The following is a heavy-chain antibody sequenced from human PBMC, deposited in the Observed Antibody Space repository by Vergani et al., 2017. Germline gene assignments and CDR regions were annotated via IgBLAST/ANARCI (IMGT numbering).Heavy chain of an antibody. V-gene: IGHV1-18*01. CDR2: ISAYNGNT. Sequence: QVQLVQSGAEVKKPGASVKVSCKASGYTFTSYGISWVRQAPGQGLEWMGWISAYNGNTNYAQKLQGRVTMTTDTYTSTAYMELRSLRSDDTAVYYCGGVGRGATTIYYYYGMDVWGQGTTVTVSS. J-gene: IGHJ6*02. CDR1: GYTFTSYG. D-gene: IGHD5-12*01. CDR3: GGVGRGATTIYYYYGMDV.